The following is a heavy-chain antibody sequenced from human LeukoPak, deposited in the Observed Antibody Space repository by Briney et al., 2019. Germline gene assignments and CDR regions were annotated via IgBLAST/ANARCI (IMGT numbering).Heavy chain of an antibody. D-gene: IGHD2-2*01. CDR3: ARALVDCSSTSCHDPLFDY. CDR2: ISYSGST. V-gene: IGHV4-59*07. Sequence: SDTQSLTCTVSGGSNSNYYWRWIRQPPGKELEWIGYISYSGSTNYNPSLKSRVTISLGTSKNQFSLKLSSVTAADTAVYYCARALVDCSSTSCHDPLFDYWGQGTLVTVSS. CDR1: GGSNSNYY. J-gene: IGHJ4*02.